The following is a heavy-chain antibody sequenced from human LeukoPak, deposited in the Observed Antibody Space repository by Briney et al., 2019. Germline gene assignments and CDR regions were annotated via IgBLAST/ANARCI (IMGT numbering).Heavy chain of an antibody. CDR2: ISAYNGNT. V-gene: IGHV1-18*01. J-gene: IGHJ4*02. CDR1: GYTFTSYG. Sequence: ASVKVSCKASGYTFTSYGISWVRQAPGQGLEWMGWISAYNGNTNYAQKLQGRVTMTTDTSTSTAYMELRSLRSDDTAVYYCARVGYYDILTGYYRAFDYWGQGTLVTVSS. CDR3: ARVGYYDILTGYYRAFDY. D-gene: IGHD3-9*01.